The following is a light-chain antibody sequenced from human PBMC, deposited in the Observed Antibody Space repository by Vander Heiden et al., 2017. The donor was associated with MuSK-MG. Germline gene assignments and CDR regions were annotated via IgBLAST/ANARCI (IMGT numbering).Light chain of an antibody. V-gene: IGKV3-15*01. CDR3: QQYNNWPIS. CDR2: DAS. Sequence: SPATLSVSPGERATLSCRASQSITSTLAWYQQKPGQSPRLLIYDASSRATGIPARFSGSGSGTEFTLTISSLQSEDFAVYYCQQYNNWPISFGGGTKVEIK. J-gene: IGKJ4*01. CDR1: QSITST.